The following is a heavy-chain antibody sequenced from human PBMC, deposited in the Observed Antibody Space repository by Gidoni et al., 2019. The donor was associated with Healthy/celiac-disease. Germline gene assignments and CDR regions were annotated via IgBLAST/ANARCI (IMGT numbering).Heavy chain of an antibody. V-gene: IGHV3-30*03. CDR3: GRGALLIDY. D-gene: IGHD1-26*01. CDR1: GFTFSSYG. CDR2: ISYDGSNK. Sequence: QVQLVESGGGVVQPGRSLRLSCAASGFTFSSYGMHWVRQAPGKGLEWVAVISYDGSNKYYADSVKGRFTISRDNSKNTLYLQMNSLRAEDTAVYYCGRGALLIDYWGQGTLVTVSS. J-gene: IGHJ4*02.